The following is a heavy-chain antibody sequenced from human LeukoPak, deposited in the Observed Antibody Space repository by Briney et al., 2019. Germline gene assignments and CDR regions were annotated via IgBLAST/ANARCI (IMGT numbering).Heavy chain of an antibody. CDR2: IHHSGST. CDR1: GGSFSGYY. Sequence: SETLSLTCAVYGGSFSGYYWNWIRQPPGKGLDWIGEIHHSGSTKYNPSLKSRVTISLDASKSQFSLRLSSVTAADTAVYYCARDRVGATPGYYYYGMDVWGQGTTVTVSS. V-gene: IGHV4-34*01. J-gene: IGHJ6*02. CDR3: ARDRVGATPGYYYYGMDV. D-gene: IGHD1-26*01.